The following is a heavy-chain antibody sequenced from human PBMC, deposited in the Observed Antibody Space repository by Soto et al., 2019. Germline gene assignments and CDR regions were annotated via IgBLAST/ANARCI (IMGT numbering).Heavy chain of an antibody. J-gene: IGHJ5*02. V-gene: IGHV1-3*01. CDR2: INAGNGNT. CDR1: GYTFTSYA. Sequence: ASVKVSCKASGYTFTSYAMHWVRQAPGQRLEWMGWINAGNGNTKYSQKFQGRVIITRDTSASTAYMELSSLRSEDTAVYYCAITGRYCSGGSCYSISGWFDPWGQGTLVTVSS. CDR3: AITGRYCSGGSCYSISGWFDP. D-gene: IGHD2-15*01.